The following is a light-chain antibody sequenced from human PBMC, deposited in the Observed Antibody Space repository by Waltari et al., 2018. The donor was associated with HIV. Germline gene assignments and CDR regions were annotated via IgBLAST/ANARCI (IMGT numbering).Light chain of an antibody. CDR2: DVT. V-gene: IGLV2-14*03. J-gene: IGLJ3*02. CDR1: NNDVGTYNY. Sequence: QSALTQTASVSGSPGQSITIPCTGTNNDVGTYNYVSWYQQHPGKAPKLMIYDVTDRPSGVSDRFSGSKAGNTASLTISGLQAEDEADYYCSSYTSSISLVFGGGTKVTVL. CDR3: SSYTSSISLV.